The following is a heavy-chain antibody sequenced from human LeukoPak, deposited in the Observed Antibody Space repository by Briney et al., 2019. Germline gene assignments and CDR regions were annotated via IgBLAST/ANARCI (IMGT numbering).Heavy chain of an antibody. V-gene: IGHV4-4*07. D-gene: IGHD1-26*01. CDR2: ISTTGST. CDR1: GDSVSTYY. CDR3: AREATVVGATII. Sequence: SETLSLTCTVYGDSVSTYYWSWIRQSAGKGLEWIGHISTTGSTTYNPSLKSRVTVSVDTSKNQFSLKLSSVTAADTAVYYCAREATVVGATIIWGQGTLVTVSS. J-gene: IGHJ4*02.